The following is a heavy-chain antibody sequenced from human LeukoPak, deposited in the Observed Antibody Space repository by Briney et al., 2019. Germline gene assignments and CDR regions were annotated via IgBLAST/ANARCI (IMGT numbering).Heavy chain of an antibody. V-gene: IGHV5-51*01. CDR1: GYSFTSYW. Sequence: GESLKTSCKGSGYSFTSYWIGWVRQMPGKGREWMGIIYPGDSDTRYSPSFQGQVTISADKSISTAYLQWSSLKASDTAMYYCARHIEMATIGWVYMDVWGKGTTVTISS. D-gene: IGHD5-24*01. CDR2: IYPGDSDT. J-gene: IGHJ6*03. CDR3: ARHIEMATIGWVYMDV.